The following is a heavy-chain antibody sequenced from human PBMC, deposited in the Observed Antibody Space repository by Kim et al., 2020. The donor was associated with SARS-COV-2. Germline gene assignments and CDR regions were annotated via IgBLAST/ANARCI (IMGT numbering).Heavy chain of an antibody. V-gene: IGHV4-61*09. CDR1: GASINSGNYY. CDR3: VREARVAGKYEYYNGMDV. D-gene: IGHD6-19*01. J-gene: IGHJ6*02. CDR2: FYTTGST. Sequence: SETLSLTCTVSGASINSGNYYWNWIRQPADKGLEWIGHFYTTGSTDYNPSLRSRVSIEGDTSKNQFSLKLTSVTAADTAVYYCVREARVAGKYEYYNGMDVWGRGTTVIVSS.